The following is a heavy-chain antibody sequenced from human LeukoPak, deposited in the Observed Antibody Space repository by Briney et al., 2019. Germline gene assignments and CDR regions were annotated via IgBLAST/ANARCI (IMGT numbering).Heavy chain of an antibody. CDR1: GGSVSIDY. J-gene: IGHJ5*02. Sequence: SETLSLTCTVSGGSVSIDYWSWIRQPPGKGLEWVGSIHHSESSNSNSSLKSRVTLSLDTSKNQFSLKLSSVTAADTAVYYCARDSRMYYYGSGSQHNWFDPWGQGTLVTVSS. V-gene: IGHV4-59*02. CDR3: ARDSRMYYYGSGSQHNWFDP. CDR2: IHHSESS. D-gene: IGHD3-10*01.